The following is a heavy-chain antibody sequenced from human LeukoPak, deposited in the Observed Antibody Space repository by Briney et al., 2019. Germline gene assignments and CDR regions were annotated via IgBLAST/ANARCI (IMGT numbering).Heavy chain of an antibody. J-gene: IGHJ5*02. CDR2: INPNSGGT. CDR3: ARDSELPDFWSGYYRSHNWFDA. V-gene: IGHV1-2*02. Sequence: GASVKVSCKASGYTFTGYYMHWVRQAPGQGLEWMGWINPNSGGTNYAQKFQGRVTMTRDTCISTAYMELSRLRSDGTAVYYCARDSELPDFWSGYYRSHNWFDAWSQGSLVTVSS. CDR1: GYTFTGYY. D-gene: IGHD3-3*01.